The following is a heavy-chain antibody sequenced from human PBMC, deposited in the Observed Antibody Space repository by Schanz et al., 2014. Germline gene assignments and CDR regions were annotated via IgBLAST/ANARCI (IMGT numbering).Heavy chain of an antibody. J-gene: IGHJ4*02. Sequence: QVQLVQSGAEVKKPGSSVKVSCKASGDTFRSYTINWVRHAPGQGLEWMGRIIPIPGITSYAQKFQGRGTFTAEKATSTAFLEVNSMRSEDTAVYYCARTGYDPSLTHWGQGTLVTVSS. CDR2: IIPIPGIT. CDR1: GDTFRSYT. CDR3: ARTGYDPSLTH. D-gene: IGHD5-12*01. V-gene: IGHV1-69*02.